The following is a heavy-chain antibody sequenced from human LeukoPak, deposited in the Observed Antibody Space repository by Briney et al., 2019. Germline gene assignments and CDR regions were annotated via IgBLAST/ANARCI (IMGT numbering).Heavy chain of an antibody. CDR2: ISVYKGNT. CDR1: GYTFTSYG. CDR3: ARDSDYDGSGGLLDY. D-gene: IGHD3-22*01. V-gene: IGHV1-18*01. J-gene: IGHJ4*02. Sequence: GASVKVSCKASGYTFTSYGISWVRQAPGQGLEWMGWISVYKGNTNYAQKAQGRVTMTTDSSTSTAYMELMSLRSDDTAVYYCARDSDYDGSGGLLDYWGQGTLVTVPS.